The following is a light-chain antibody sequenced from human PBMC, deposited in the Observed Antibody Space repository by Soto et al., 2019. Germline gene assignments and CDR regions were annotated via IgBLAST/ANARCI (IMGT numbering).Light chain of an antibody. CDR3: QQFYSTPLT. CDR1: QSVLYSSNNKNY. V-gene: IGKV4-1*01. J-gene: IGKJ4*01. Sequence: DIVMTQSPDSLAVSLGERATINCTSSQSVLYSSNNKNYLAWYQQKPGQPPKLLIYWASTRESGVPDRFSGSGSGTDFALTISGLQAGDVAVYYCQQFYSTPLTFGGVTKVEIK. CDR2: WAS.